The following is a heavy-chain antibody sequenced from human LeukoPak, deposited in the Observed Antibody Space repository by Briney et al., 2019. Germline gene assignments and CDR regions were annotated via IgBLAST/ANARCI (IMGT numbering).Heavy chain of an antibody. D-gene: IGHD2-2*02. V-gene: IGHV1-69*05. J-gene: IGHJ6*03. CDR3: ARDRGYCSSTSCYTGLNYYYYMDV. CDR1: GGTFSSYA. CDR2: IIPIFGTA. Sequence: SVKVSCKASGGTFSSYAIGWVRQAPGQGLEWMGGIIPIFGTANYAQKFQGRVTITTDESTSTAYMELSSLRSEDTAVYYCARDRGYCSSTSCYTGLNYYYYMDVWGKGTTVTVSS.